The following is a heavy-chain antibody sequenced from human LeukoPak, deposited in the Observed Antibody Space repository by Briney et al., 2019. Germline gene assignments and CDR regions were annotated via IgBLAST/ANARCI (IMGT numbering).Heavy chain of an antibody. D-gene: IGHD4-17*01. J-gene: IGHJ5*02. CDR3: ARTTVTPSWFDP. CDR2: ISSSSAYI. V-gene: IGHV3-21*01. Sequence: PRGSLRLSCAASGFTFSSYSMNWVRQAPGKGLEWVSSISSSSAYIYYADSVKGRFTISRDNAKNSLYLQMNSLRAEDTAVYFCARTTVTPSWFDPWGQGTLVTVST. CDR1: GFTFSSYS.